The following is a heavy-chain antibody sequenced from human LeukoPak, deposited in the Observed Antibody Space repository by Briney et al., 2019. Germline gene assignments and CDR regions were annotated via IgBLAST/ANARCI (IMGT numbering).Heavy chain of an antibody. Sequence: ASVKVSCKASGCTFSSYAISWVRQAPGQGLEWMGGIIPIFGTANYAQKFQGRVTITADESTSTAYMELSSLRSEDTAVYYCASLGMSSSSSHYYYYMDVWGKGTTVTVSS. J-gene: IGHJ6*03. D-gene: IGHD6-6*01. CDR1: GCTFSSYA. CDR3: ASLGMSSSSSHYYYYMDV. CDR2: IIPIFGTA. V-gene: IGHV1-69*13.